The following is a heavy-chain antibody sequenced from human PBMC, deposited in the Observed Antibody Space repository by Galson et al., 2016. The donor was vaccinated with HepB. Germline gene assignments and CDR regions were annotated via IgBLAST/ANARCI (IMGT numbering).Heavy chain of an antibody. D-gene: IGHD3-22*01. Sequence: SVKVSCKVTGHTLTEASMHWVRQAPGKGLEWMGGSGVEDGETKYAPKFQGRVTMTEDTSTDTAIMELSNLSSEDTAVYYCAIEKVYYDRSGYHKGWFAPWGQGTLVTVSS. CDR1: GHTLTEAS. CDR2: SGVEDGET. J-gene: IGHJ5*02. V-gene: IGHV1-24*01. CDR3: AIEKVYYDRSGYHKGWFAP.